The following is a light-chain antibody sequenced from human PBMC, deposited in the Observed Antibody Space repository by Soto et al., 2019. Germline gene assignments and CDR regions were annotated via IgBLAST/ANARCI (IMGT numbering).Light chain of an antibody. CDR3: QQYVSAPPIT. CDR1: QIVSSSY. Sequence: EIVLTQSPGTLSLSPGERATLSCRASQIVSSSYLAWYQQKPGQAPRLLIYSASSRATGIPDRFSGSGSGTDFTLTISRLEPEDFAVYYCQQYVSAPPITFGQGTRLAIK. V-gene: IGKV3-20*01. J-gene: IGKJ5*01. CDR2: SAS.